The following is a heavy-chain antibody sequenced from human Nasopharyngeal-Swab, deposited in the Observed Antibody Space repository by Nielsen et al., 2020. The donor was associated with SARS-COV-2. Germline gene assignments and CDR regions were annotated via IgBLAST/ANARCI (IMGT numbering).Heavy chain of an antibody. Sequence: GGSLRLSCAASGFTFSSYSMNWVRQAPGKGLEWVSYISSSSDTIYYADSVKGRFTISRDNAKNSLYLQTSSLRAEDTAVYYCARDGLDYDFWSAYFMDVWGQGTTVTVSS. V-gene: IGHV3-48*04. D-gene: IGHD3-3*01. CDR2: ISSSSDTI. CDR3: ARDGLDYDFWSAYFMDV. CDR1: GFTFSSYS. J-gene: IGHJ6*02.